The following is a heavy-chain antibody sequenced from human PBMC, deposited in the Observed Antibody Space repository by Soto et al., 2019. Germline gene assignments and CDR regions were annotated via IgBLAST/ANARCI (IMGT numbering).Heavy chain of an antibody. Sequence: PSETLSLTCTVSGGSISSGGYYWSWIRQHPGKGLEWIGYIYYSGSTYYNPSLKSRVTISVDTSKNQFSLKLSSVTAADTAVYYCAREPFKGYGSGSYYIYYYGMDVWGQGTTVTGLL. V-gene: IGHV4-31*03. CDR3: AREPFKGYGSGSYYIYYYGMDV. CDR2: IYYSGST. D-gene: IGHD3-10*01. CDR1: GGSISSGGYY. J-gene: IGHJ6*02.